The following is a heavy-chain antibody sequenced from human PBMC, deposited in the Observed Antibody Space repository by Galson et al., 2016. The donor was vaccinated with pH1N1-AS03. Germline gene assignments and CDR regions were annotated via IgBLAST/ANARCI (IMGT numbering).Heavy chain of an antibody. CDR1: GYTYTNYG. D-gene: IGHD3-10*01. Sequence: SVKVSCKASGYTYTNYGISWVRQASGQGLVYLGWIGTYPSYAQKIQGRDTMPTDTSTSTAYMELGSLGSDDTAVYDCARSGSGSFYESDFWSQGTLVSVSS. J-gene: IGHJ4*02. CDR3: ARSGSGSFYESDF. CDR2: IGTYP. V-gene: IGHV1-18*01.